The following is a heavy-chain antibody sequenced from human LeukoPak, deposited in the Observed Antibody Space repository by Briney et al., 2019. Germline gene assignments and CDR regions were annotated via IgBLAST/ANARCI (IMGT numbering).Heavy chain of an antibody. J-gene: IGHJ4*02. V-gene: IGHV3-21*01. D-gene: IGHD2-2*02. Sequence: GGSLRLSCAASGFTFSSYGMNWVRQAPGKGLEWVSSISSSSSYIYYADSVKGRFTISRDNAKSSLYLQMNSLRAEDTAVYYCATPLHCSSTSCYTSDYWGQGTLVTVSS. CDR2: ISSSSSYI. CDR1: GFTFSSYG. CDR3: ATPLHCSSTSCYTSDY.